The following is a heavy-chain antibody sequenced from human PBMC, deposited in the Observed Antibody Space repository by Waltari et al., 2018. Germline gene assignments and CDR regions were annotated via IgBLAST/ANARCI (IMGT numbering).Heavy chain of an antibody. CDR3: ARCPDEYNYYYMEV. CDR1: GLGFGRSG. V-gene: IGHV3-33*08. J-gene: IGHJ6*03. CDR2: IWFDGSKI. Sequence: QVQLVESGGGVVQPGKSLRLSCACGGLGFGRSGPHWVRQAPGKGLEWVAIIWFDGSKIYYADSVKGRFTISRDNSRNTVYLQMNSLRPEDSGVYYCARCPDEYNYYYMEVWGRGTTVSVSS.